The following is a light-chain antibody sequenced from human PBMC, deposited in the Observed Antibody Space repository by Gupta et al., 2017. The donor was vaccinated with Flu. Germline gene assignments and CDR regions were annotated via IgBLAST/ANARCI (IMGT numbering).Light chain of an antibody. Sequence: SLGERATINCESSQSVLYSSNNKNYLAWYQQKPGLPPKLLIYWASTRESGVPDRFSRSGSGTDFTLTISSLQAEDVAVYYCQQYANTPFTFGHGTKVDIK. V-gene: IGKV4-1*01. CDR3: QQYANTPFT. CDR2: WAS. J-gene: IGKJ3*01. CDR1: QSVLYSSNNKNY.